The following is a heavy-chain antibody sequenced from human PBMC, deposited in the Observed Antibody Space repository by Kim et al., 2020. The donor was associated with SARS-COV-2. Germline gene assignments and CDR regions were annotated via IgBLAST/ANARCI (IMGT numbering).Heavy chain of an antibody. CDR1: GFTFDDYA. CDR2: ISWNSVSI. D-gene: IGHD4-4*01. CDR3: AKESTVTTRRAYYYYGMDG. V-gene: IGHV3-9*01. Sequence: GVSLRLSCAASGFTFDDYAMHWVRQAPGKGLEWVSGISWNSVSIGYADSVKGRFTISRDNAKNSLYLQMNSLRAEDTALYYCAKESTVTTRRAYYYYGMDGWGQGATVTVSS. J-gene: IGHJ6*02.